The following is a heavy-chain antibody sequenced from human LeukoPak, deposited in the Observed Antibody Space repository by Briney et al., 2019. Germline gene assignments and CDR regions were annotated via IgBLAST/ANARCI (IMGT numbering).Heavy chain of an antibody. CDR2: IIPILGIA. V-gene: IGHV1-69*02. CDR3: ARRVHEGDYVDDWFDP. J-gene: IGHJ5*02. CDR1: GGTFSSYT. Sequence: GSSVKVSCKASGGTFSSYTISWVRQAPGQGLEWMGRIIPILGIANYAQKFQGRVTITADKSTSTAYMELSSLRSEDTAVYYCARRVHEGDYVDDWFDPWGQGTLVTVSS. D-gene: IGHD4-17*01.